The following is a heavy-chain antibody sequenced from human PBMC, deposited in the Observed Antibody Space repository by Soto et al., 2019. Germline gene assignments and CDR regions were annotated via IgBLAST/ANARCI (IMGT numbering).Heavy chain of an antibody. CDR3: ARYSPDLGYCSSTSCHPFDY. Sequence: TVAGGSSVGVGGCWSWNNQHPGKGLEWIGYIYYSGSTYYNPSLKSRVTISVDTSKNQFSLKLSSVTAADTAVYYCARYSPDLGYCSSTSCHPFDYSGQGTLVTVSS. V-gene: IGHV4-31*02. CDR2: IYYSGST. J-gene: IGHJ4*02. CDR1: GGSSVGVGGC. D-gene: IGHD2-2*01.